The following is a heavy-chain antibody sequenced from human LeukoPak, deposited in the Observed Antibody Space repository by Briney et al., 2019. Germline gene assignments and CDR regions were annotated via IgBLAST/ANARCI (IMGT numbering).Heavy chain of an antibody. V-gene: IGHV4-59*01. D-gene: IGHD6-13*01. CDR3: ARDRWAAAGYYYYYMDV. Sequence: SETLSLTCTVSGGSISSYYWSWIRQPPGKGLEGIGYIYYSGSTNYNPSLKSRVTISVDTSKNQFSLKLSSVTAADTAAYYCARDRWAAAGYYYYYMDVWGKGTTVTVSS. J-gene: IGHJ6*03. CDR2: IYYSGST. CDR1: GGSISSYY.